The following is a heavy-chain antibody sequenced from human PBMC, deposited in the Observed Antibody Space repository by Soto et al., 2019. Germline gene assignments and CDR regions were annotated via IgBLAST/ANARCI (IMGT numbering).Heavy chain of an antibody. Sequence: GGSLRLSCAASGFSFSGSAMHWVRQASGKGLEWVGRIRSKANSYTTTYAASVKGRFTISRDDSKNTVFLQMNSLKTEDTAVYYCTRGSAWYLFSWGQGTLVTVSS. V-gene: IGHV3-73*01. D-gene: IGHD6-19*01. CDR1: GFSFSGSA. J-gene: IGHJ4*02. CDR2: IRSKANSYTT. CDR3: TRGSAWYLFS.